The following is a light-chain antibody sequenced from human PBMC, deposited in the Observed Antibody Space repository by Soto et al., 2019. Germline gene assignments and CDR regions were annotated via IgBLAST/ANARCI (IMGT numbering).Light chain of an antibody. V-gene: IGKV3D-15*01. CDR1: QSLNNK. Sequence: EVVMTQSPATLSVSPGERATLSCRASQSLNNKLAWYQLKPGQAPRLLIYGASTRATGIPVRFSGSGSGTEFTLTISSLQSEDFAIYYCQQYNYWPPITFGQGTRLEIK. CDR2: GAS. J-gene: IGKJ5*01. CDR3: QQYNYWPPIT.